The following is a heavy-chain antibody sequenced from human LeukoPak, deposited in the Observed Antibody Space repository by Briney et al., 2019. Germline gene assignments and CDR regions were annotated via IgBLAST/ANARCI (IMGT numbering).Heavy chain of an antibody. CDR3: ARVYCSSTSCYIRSRYYYYYMDV. D-gene: IGHD2-2*02. CDR1: GYTFTSYG. Sequence: ASVKVSCMASGYTFTSYGISWVRQAPGQGLEWMGWISAYNGNTTYAQKLQGRVTMTTDTSTSTAYMELRSLRSDDTAVYYCARVYCSSTSCYIRSRYYYYYMDVWGKGTTVTVSS. V-gene: IGHV1-18*01. J-gene: IGHJ6*03. CDR2: ISAYNGNT.